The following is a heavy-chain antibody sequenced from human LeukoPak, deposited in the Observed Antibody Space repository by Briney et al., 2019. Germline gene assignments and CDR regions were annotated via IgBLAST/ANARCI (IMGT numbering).Heavy chain of an antibody. J-gene: IGHJ6*02. CDR2: IFHSGST. Sequence: PSETQSLTCTVSSGSISTYYWSWIRQSPGEGLEWMGYIFHSGSTTYNPSLSSRLTISVDTSKNQFSLALRSVTAADTAVYYCARQGTSGSYLTGLDVWGQGTTVTVSS. CDR3: ARQGTSGSYLTGLDV. CDR1: SGSISTYY. D-gene: IGHD3-22*01. V-gene: IGHV4-59*08.